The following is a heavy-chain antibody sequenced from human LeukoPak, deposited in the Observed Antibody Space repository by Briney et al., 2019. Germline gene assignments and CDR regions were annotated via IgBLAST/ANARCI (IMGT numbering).Heavy chain of an antibody. CDR3: ARAGRIAMIRGATPNWFDP. D-gene: IGHD3-10*01. J-gene: IGHJ5*02. V-gene: IGHV4-4*07. CDR1: GGSISSCY. Sequence: SETLSLTCTFSGGSISSCYWSWIRQPAGKGLEWIGRIHTSGSTNYNPSLKGRVTMSVDTSKNQFSLKLSSVTAADTAVYYCARAGRIAMIRGATPNWFDPWGQGTLVTVSS. CDR2: IHTSGST.